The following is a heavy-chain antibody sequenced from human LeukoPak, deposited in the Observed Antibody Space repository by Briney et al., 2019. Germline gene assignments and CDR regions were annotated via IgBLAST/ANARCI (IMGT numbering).Heavy chain of an antibody. CDR3: ARDSIAVTGDFDF. D-gene: IGHD6-19*01. Sequence: GGSLRLSCAASGFTFNNYAMSWVRQAPGKGLEWVSAISASGGTTYYADSVKGRFTISRDNSKNTLYLQMNSLRAEDTAVYYCARDSIAVTGDFDFWGQGTLATVSS. J-gene: IGHJ4*02. CDR2: ISASGGTT. CDR1: GFTFNNYA. V-gene: IGHV3-23*01.